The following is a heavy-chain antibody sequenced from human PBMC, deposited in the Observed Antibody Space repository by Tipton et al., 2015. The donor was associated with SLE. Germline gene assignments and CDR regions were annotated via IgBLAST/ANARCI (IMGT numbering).Heavy chain of an antibody. V-gene: IGHV3-53*04. CDR2: IYSGGST. CDR1: GFTVSSNY. CDR3: ARGGYDFWSGYYHHWFDP. Sequence: SLRLSCAASGFTVSSNYMSWVRQAPGKGLEWVSVIYSGGSTYYADSVKGRFTISRHNSKNTLYLQMNSLRAEDTAVYYCARGGYDFWSGYYHHWFDPWGQGTRVTVSS. J-gene: IGHJ5*02. D-gene: IGHD3-3*01.